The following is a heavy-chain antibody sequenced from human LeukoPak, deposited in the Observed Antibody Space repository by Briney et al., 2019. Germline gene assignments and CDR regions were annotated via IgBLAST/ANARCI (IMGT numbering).Heavy chain of an antibody. V-gene: IGHV4-61*08. Sequence: SETLSLTCTVSGGSISSGGYYWNWIRQPPGKGLEWIGYIYYSGSTNYNPSLKSRVTISVDTPKNQFSLKLRSVTAADTAVYYCARDRLDGDHTYWYFDLWGRGTLVTVSS. CDR3: ARDRLDGDHTYWYFDL. CDR2: IYYSGST. J-gene: IGHJ2*01. CDR1: GGSISSGGYY. D-gene: IGHD5-24*01.